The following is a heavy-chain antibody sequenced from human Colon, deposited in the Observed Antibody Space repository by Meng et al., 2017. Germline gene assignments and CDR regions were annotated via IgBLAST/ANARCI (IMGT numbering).Heavy chain of an antibody. Sequence: QLQLQESGPGLVKPLETLSLTCTVSGGSISRSDWWSWVRQPPGKGLEWIGETSHSGSTNYSPSLKSRVTISLDKSKNQLSLKLNSVTAADTAVYYCASSDYYRSDYWGQGTLVTVSS. D-gene: IGHD3-22*01. J-gene: IGHJ4*02. V-gene: IGHV4-4*02. CDR1: GGSISRSDW. CDR3: ASSDYYRSDY. CDR2: TSHSGST.